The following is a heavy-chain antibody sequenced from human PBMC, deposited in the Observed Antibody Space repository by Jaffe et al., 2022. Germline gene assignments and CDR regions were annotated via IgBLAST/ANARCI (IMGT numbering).Heavy chain of an antibody. CDR3: AKGRMVQGVIITGDSYYFDY. J-gene: IGHJ4*02. D-gene: IGHD3-10*01. CDR2: ISGSGGST. CDR1: GFTFSSYA. Sequence: EVQLLESGGGLVQPGGSLRLSCAASGFTFSSYAMSWVRQAPGKGLEWVSAISGSGGSTYYADSVKGRFTISRDNSKNTLYLQMNSLRAEDTAVYYCAKGRMVQGVIITGDSYYFDYWGQGTLVTVSS. V-gene: IGHV3-23*01.